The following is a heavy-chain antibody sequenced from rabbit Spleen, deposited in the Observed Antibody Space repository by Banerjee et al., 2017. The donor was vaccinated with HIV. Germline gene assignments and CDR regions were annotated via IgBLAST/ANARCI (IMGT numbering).Heavy chain of an antibody. CDR2: IAGSSSGST. CDR1: GFSFSRSDY. J-gene: IGHJ6*01. CDR3: ARDAGTSFSTYGMDL. V-gene: IGHV1S45*01. D-gene: IGHD8-1*01. Sequence: QEQLVESGGGLVQPEGSLTLTCKASGFSFSRSDYMCWVRQAPGKGLEWIACIAGSSSGSTYSATWAKGRFTVSKTASTTVTLQMTSLTAADTATYFCARDAGTSFSTYGMDLWGPGTLVTVS.